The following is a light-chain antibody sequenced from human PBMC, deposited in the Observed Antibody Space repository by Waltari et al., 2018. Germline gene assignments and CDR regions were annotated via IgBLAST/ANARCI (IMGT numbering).Light chain of an antibody. CDR1: SLRRSY. V-gene: IGLV3-19*01. CDR3: HSRDTISTRV. J-gene: IGLJ3*02. CDR2: GQD. Sequence: SSELTQDPAVSVALGQTVRITCQGDSLRRSYASWYQQRPGQAPRLVLYGQDNRPPGIPDRFSGSTSGDTASLTITGAQAEDEADYYCHSRDTISTRVFGGGTRLTV.